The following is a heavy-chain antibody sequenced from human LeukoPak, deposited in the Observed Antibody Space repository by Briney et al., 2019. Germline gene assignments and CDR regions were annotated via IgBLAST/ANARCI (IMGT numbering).Heavy chain of an antibody. CDR1: GGSFSGYY. CDR2: INHSGST. Sequence: KSSETLSLTCAVYGGSFSGYYWSWIRQPPGKGLVWIGEINHSGSTNYNPSLKSRVTIPVDTSKNQFSLKLSSVTAADTAVYYCARRPSSSWYRYYYGMDVWGQGTTVTISS. J-gene: IGHJ6*02. CDR3: ARRPSSSWYRYYYGMDV. V-gene: IGHV4-34*01. D-gene: IGHD6-13*01.